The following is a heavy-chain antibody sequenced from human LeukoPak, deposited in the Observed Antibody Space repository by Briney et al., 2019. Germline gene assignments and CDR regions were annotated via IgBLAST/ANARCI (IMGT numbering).Heavy chain of an antibody. D-gene: IGHD3-22*01. J-gene: IGHJ4*02. Sequence: GGSLRLSCAASGFTFSSYAMSWVRQAPGKGLEWVSAISGSGGSTYYADSVKGRFTISRDNSKNTLYLQMNSLRAEDTAVYYCAKSLKVTYYYDSSGYPGDYWGQGTLVTVSS. CDR1: GFTFSSYA. CDR2: ISGSGGST. V-gene: IGHV3-23*01. CDR3: AKSLKVTYYYDSSGYPGDY.